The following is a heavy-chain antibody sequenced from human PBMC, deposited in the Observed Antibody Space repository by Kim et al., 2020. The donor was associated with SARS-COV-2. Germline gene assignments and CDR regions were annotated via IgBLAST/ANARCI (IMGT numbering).Heavy chain of an antibody. CDR3: ARVERSLLRFETSYYFDY. V-gene: IGHV4-31*02. D-gene: IGHD1-26*01. Sequence: KSRVTISVDTSKIQFSLKLSSVTAADTAVYYCARVERSLLRFETSYYFDYWGQGTLVTVSS. J-gene: IGHJ4*02.